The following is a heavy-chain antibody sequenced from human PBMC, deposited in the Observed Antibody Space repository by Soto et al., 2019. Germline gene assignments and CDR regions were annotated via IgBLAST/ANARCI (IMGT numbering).Heavy chain of an antibody. J-gene: IGHJ4*02. V-gene: IGHV4-34*01. CDR1: GGSFSGYY. CDR3: ARVSGTTYYFDY. CDR2: INHSGST. Sequence: SETLSLTCAVYGGSFSGYYWSWIRQPPGKGLEWIGEINHSGSTNYNPSLKSRVTISVDTSKNQFSLKLSSVTAADTAVYYCARVSGTTYYFDYWGQGTLVTVSS. D-gene: IGHD1-7*01.